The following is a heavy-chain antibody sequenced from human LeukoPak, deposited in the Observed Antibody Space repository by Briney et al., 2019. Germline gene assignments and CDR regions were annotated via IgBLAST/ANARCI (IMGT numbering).Heavy chain of an antibody. J-gene: IGHJ6*02. CDR2: IIPIFGIA. V-gene: IGHV1-69*04. D-gene: IGHD1-7*01. CDR1: GGTFSSYA. CDR3: AGDPPIRGIAGTPNVYYGMDV. Sequence: SVKVSCKASGGTFSSYAISWVRQAPGQGLEWMGRIIPIFGIANYAQKFQGRVTITADKSTSTAYMELSSLRSEDTAVYYCAGDPPIRGIAGTPNVYYGMDVWGQGTTVTVSS.